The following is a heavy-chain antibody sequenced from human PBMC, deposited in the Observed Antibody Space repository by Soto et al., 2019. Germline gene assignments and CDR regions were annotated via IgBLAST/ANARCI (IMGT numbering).Heavy chain of an antibody. D-gene: IGHD2-15*01. Sequence: ERQALDQRLEWIGWIIIASGQTNYAQNLQERITITRDMSTRTAYMELSSLRSEDTAIYYCAAELYTGVSCCSFDIWEQGTMVTV. CDR2: IIIASGQT. J-gene: IGHJ3*02. CDR3: AAELYTGVSCCSFDI. V-gene: IGHV1-58*01.